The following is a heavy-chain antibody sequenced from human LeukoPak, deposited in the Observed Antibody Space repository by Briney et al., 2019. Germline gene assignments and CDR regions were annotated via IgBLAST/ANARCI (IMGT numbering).Heavy chain of an antibody. Sequence: SETLSLTCTVSGGSVNSGNYYWSWIRQPPGKGLEWIGYIYYSGSTNYNPSLKSRVTISVDTSKNQFSLKLSSVTAADTAVYYCARSDTAMALYYFDYWGQGTLVTVSS. D-gene: IGHD5-18*01. CDR2: IYYSGST. CDR1: GGSVNSGNYY. J-gene: IGHJ4*02. CDR3: ARSDTAMALYYFDY. V-gene: IGHV4-61*01.